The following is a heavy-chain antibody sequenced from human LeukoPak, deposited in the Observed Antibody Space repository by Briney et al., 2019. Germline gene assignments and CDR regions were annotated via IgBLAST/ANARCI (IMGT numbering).Heavy chain of an antibody. V-gene: IGHV1-2*06. Sequence: ASVKVSCKASGYTFTGYYMHWVRQAPGQGLEWMGRINPNSGGTNYAQKFQGRATMTRDTSISTAYMELSRLRSDDTAVYYCARGGRREMATIDYWGQGTLVTVSS. CDR3: ARGGRREMATIDY. D-gene: IGHD5-24*01. CDR1: GYTFTGYY. J-gene: IGHJ4*02. CDR2: INPNSGGT.